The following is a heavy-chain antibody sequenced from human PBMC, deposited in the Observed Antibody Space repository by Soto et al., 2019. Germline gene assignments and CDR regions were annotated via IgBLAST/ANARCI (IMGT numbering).Heavy chain of an antibody. Sequence: SETLSLTCAVYGGSFSGYYWSWIRQPPGKGLEWIGEINHSGSTNYNPSLKSRVTISVDTSKNQFSLKLSSVTAADTAVYYCARTLVPAAMGFNWFDPWGQGTLVTVSS. J-gene: IGHJ5*02. CDR1: GGSFSGYY. V-gene: IGHV4-34*01. D-gene: IGHD2-2*01. CDR3: ARTLVPAAMGFNWFDP. CDR2: INHSGST.